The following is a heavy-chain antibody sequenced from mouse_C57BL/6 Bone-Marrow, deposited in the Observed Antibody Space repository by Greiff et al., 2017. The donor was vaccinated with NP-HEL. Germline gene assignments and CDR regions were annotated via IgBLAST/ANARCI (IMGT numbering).Heavy chain of an antibody. J-gene: IGHJ4*01. Sequence: EVQLQQPGAELVKPGASVKLSCTASGYNITDYYMHWVKQRTGQGLEWIGRIDPEDGDTKYDQKFQGKATITADTSSNTAYMQLSSLTSEDSAVYYCARDYCCGMDYWGQGTSVTVSS. D-gene: IGHD1-1*01. CDR3: ARDYCCGMDY. CDR2: IDPEDGDT. V-gene: IGHV14-2*01. CDR1: GYNITDYY.